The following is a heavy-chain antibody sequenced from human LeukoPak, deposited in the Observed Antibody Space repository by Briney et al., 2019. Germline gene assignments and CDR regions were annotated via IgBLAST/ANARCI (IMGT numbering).Heavy chain of an antibody. J-gene: IGHJ4*02. CDR3: ARLRRPTPGIEAAVDY. CDR1: GGSISSSSYY. D-gene: IGHD6-13*01. CDR2: LYYSGST. Sequence: PSETLSLTCTVSGGSISSSSYYWGWIRQPPGTGLEWIGSLYYSGSTYYNPSLKSRVTISVDTSKNQFSLKLSSVTAADTTVYYCARLRRPTPGIEAAVDYWGQGTLVTVSS. V-gene: IGHV4-39*01.